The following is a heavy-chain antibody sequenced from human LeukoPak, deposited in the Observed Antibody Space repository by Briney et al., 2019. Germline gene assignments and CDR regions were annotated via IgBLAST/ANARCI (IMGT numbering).Heavy chain of an antibody. V-gene: IGHV3-53*01. CDR1: GFTFSTYA. J-gene: IGHJ3*02. Sequence: PGGSLRLSCAASGFTFSTYAMSWVRQAPGKGLEWVSVIYSGGSTYYADSVKGRFTISRDNSKNTLYLQMNSLRAEDTAVYYCARVATRQQLVGNAFDIWGQGTMVTVSS. CDR3: ARVATRQQLVGNAFDI. D-gene: IGHD6-13*01. CDR2: IYSGGST.